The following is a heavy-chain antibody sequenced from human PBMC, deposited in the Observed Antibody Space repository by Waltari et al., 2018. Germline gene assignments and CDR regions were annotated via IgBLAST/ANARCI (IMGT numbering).Heavy chain of an antibody. CDR1: GYTSTSYA. J-gene: IGHJ4*02. CDR2: INAGNGNT. CDR3: ATDRKDYDFWSGYQGGDCYSF. D-gene: IGHD3-3*01. V-gene: IGHV1-3*01. Sequence: QVQLVQSGAEVKKPGASVKVSCKASGYTSTSYATHWVRQAPGPRVGWMGWINAGNGNTKYSQKFQGRVTITADTSTDTAYMELISLRSEDTAVYYCATDRKDYDFWSGYQGGDCYSFWGQGTLVTVSS.